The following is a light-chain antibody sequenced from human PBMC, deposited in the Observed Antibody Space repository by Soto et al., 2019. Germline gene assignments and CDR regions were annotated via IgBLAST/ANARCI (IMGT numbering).Light chain of an antibody. CDR2: DVT. Sequence: QSVLTQPPSASGSPGQSVTISCTGTSSDVGGYNYVSWHQQHPDKAPKLIIYDVTKRPSGVPDRFSGSKSGYTASLTVSGLQAEDEADYYCSSFAGGNIYVFGTGTQLTVL. V-gene: IGLV2-8*01. CDR3: SSFAGGNIYV. J-gene: IGLJ1*01. CDR1: SSDVGGYNY.